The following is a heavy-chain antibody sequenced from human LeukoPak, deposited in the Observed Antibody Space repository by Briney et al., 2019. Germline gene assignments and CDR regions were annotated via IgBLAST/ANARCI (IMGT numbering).Heavy chain of an antibody. J-gene: IGHJ4*02. D-gene: IGHD5-24*01. CDR2: IYYSGST. Sequence: SETLSLTCTVSGGSISSYYWSWIRQPPGKGLEWVGYIYYSGSTKYNPSLKSRVSISVDTSKNQFSLKLSSVTVADTAVYYCARGAGAGYNLQPFDYWGQGTLVTVSS. CDR3: ARGAGAGYNLQPFDY. CDR1: GGSISSYY. V-gene: IGHV4-59*08.